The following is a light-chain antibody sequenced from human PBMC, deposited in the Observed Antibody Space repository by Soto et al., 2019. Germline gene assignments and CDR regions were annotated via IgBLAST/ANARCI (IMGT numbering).Light chain of an antibody. J-gene: IGKJ4*01. CDR2: LGS. CDR1: QSFLHINGYNY. CDR3: VQGLQTPPT. V-gene: IGKV2-28*01. Sequence: DFVMTQSPLSLPVIAGEPASISCRSSQSFLHINGYNYLDWYLQKPGQSPQLLIYLGSTRASGVPDRFSGSGSGTDFTLEISRVEAEDVGIYYCVQGLQTPPTFGGGTKVEIK.